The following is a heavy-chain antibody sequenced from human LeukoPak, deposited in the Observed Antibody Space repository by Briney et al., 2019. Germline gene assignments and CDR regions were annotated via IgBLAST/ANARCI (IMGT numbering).Heavy chain of an antibody. J-gene: IGHJ6*03. D-gene: IGHD6-6*01. CDR3: ARFIADRPHYYYFYLDV. Sequence: SETLSLTCTVSGGSISSGGYYWSWIRQPAGKGLEWVGRIYTNGTTNYNPSLKSRVTISVDTSKNQFSLKLTSVTAADTAVYYCARFIADRPHYYYFYLDVWGKGTTVTVSS. V-gene: IGHV4-61*02. CDR1: GGSISSGGYY. CDR2: IYTNGTT.